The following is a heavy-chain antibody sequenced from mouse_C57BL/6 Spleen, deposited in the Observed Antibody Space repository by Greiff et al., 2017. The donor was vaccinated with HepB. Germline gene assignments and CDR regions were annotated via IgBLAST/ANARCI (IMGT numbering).Heavy chain of an antibody. D-gene: IGHD1-1*01. V-gene: IGHV1-64*01. CDR1: GYTFTSYW. J-gene: IGHJ3*01. CDR3: ARGYYGSSLWFAY. Sequence: QVQLKQPGAELVKPGASVKLSCKASGYTFTSYWMHWVKQRPGQGLEWIGMIHPNSGSTNYNEKFKSKATLTVDKSSSTAYMQLSSLTSEDSAVYYCARGYYGSSLWFAYWGQGTLVTVSA. CDR2: IHPNSGST.